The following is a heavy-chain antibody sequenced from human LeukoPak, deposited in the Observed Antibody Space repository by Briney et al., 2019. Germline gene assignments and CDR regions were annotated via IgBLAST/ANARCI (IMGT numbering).Heavy chain of an antibody. CDR2: INYKGGTT. D-gene: IGHD4-23*01. CDR3: VRGATAVTRHLDY. V-gene: IGHV3-64*02. Sequence: GGSLRLSCAASGFTLSSFSMHWVRQSPGRGLEYVSAINYKGGTTYYTDSVKGGFTISRDNAKNSLYLQMNSLRPEDTAVYYCVRGATAVTRHLDYWDQGTLVTVSS. CDR1: GFTLSSFS. J-gene: IGHJ4*02.